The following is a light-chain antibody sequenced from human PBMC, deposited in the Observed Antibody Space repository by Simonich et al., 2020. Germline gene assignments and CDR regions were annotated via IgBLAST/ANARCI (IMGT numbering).Light chain of an antibody. V-gene: IGLV2-14*02. CDR3: AAWDDSLSGWV. CDR1: SSDVGSYNL. J-gene: IGLJ3*02. CDR2: EGS. Sequence: QSALTQPASVSGSPGQSITISCTGTSSDVGSYNLFSWYQQHPSKAPKLMIYEGSKRTSGGPDRFSGSKSGTSASLAISGLRSEDEADYYCAAWDDSLSGWVFGGGTKLTVL.